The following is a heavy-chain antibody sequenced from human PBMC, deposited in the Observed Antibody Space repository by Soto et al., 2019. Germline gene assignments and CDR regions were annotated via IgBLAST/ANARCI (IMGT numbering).Heavy chain of an antibody. V-gene: IGHV1-2*02. Sequence: QVHLVQSEAEVKKPGASVRVSCKAPGYTLTDYYIHWVRQATGQGLEWMGWTNPNSDGAHYAQKFQGRVTMTRDKSTRTLYMEVNRLRSDDTAVFFCARGGGSGWHGDWFDPWGQGNLVTVSS. CDR2: TNPNSDGA. CDR3: ARGGGSGWHGDWFDP. CDR1: GYTLTDYY. D-gene: IGHD6-19*01. J-gene: IGHJ5*02.